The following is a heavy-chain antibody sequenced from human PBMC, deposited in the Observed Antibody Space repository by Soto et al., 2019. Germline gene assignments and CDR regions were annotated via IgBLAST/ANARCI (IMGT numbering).Heavy chain of an antibody. D-gene: IGHD3-9*01. CDR1: GYTFTSYA. J-gene: IGHJ5*02. CDR2: INAGNGNT. Sequence: ASVKVSCMASGYTFTSYAMHWVRQAPGQRLEWMGWINAGNGNTKYSQKFQGRVTITRDTSASTAYMELSSLRSEDTAVYYCARDAVYDILTGSGWFDPWGQGTLVTVSS. CDR3: ARDAVYDILTGSGWFDP. V-gene: IGHV1-3*01.